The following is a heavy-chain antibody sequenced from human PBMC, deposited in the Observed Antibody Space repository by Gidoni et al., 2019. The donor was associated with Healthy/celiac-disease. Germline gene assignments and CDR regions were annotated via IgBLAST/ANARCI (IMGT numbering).Heavy chain of an antibody. CDR3: ARSMGFLEWFTYYYYGMDV. D-gene: IGHD3-3*01. Sequence: AGLLKPSETLSLTCAVYGGSFSGYYWSWIRQPPGKGLEWIGEINHSGSTNYNPSLKSRVTISVDTSKNQFSLKLSSVTAADTAVYYCARSMGFLEWFTYYYYGMDVWGQGTTVTVSS. V-gene: IGHV4-34*01. CDR1: GGSFSGYY. J-gene: IGHJ6*02. CDR2: INHSGST.